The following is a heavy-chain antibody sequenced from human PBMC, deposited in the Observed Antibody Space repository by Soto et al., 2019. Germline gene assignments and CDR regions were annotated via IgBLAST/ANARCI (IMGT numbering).Heavy chain of an antibody. CDR3: AKDRPDSSSWFYYYYGMDV. V-gene: IGHV3-23*01. J-gene: IGHJ6*02. D-gene: IGHD6-13*01. Sequence: EAQLLESGGGLVQTGGSLGLSCTAPGFTFSSYAMSWVRQSPGKLLEWISAISGSGGSTFYADSVKVRFTISRYNRKNPLYLQMNSLRAEDTAVYYCAKDRPDSSSWFYYYYGMDVSGQGTTVIVSS. CDR1: GFTFSSYA. CDR2: ISGSGGST.